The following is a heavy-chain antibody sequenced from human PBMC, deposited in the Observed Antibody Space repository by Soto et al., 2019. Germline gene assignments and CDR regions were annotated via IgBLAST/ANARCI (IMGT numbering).Heavy chain of an antibody. Sequence: LRLSCAASGFTFSSYAMHWVRQAPGKGLEWVAVISYDGSNKYYADSVKGRSTISRDNSKNTLYLQMNSLRAEDTAVYHCARVNSGYTYYYGMDVWGQGTTVTVSS. V-gene: IGHV3-30-3*01. CDR1: GFTFSSYA. J-gene: IGHJ6*02. CDR3: ARVNSGYTYYYGMDV. CDR2: ISYDGSNK. D-gene: IGHD3-22*01.